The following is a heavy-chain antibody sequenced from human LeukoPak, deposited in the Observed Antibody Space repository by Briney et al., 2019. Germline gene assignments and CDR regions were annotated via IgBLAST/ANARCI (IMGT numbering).Heavy chain of an antibody. D-gene: IGHD6-19*01. CDR3: ARGDNSGWYFFDY. CDR1: GYTFTDHW. CDR2: IYPGDSDT. V-gene: IGHV5-51*01. J-gene: IGHJ4*02. Sequence: RGESLKISCKASGYTFTDHWIGWVRQMPGKGLEWMGIIYPGDSDTRYSPSFQGQVTISADKSISTAYLQWRNLQAPDTAMYYCARGDNSGWYFFDYWGQGTLVTVSS.